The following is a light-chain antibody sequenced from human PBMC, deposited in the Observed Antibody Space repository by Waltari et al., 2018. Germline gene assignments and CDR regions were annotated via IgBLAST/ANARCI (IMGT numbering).Light chain of an antibody. CDR2: KDT. J-gene: IGLJ1*01. V-gene: IGLV3-25*03. Sequence: SYELTQTPSVSVSPGQTARSTCSGDALPNKYAYWYQQKPGQAPVVVIYKDTQRPSGIPARFSGSTSGTTVTLTISGVQAEDEADYYCQSADTSGNYVFGPGTKVTVV. CDR1: ALPNKY. CDR3: QSADTSGNYV.